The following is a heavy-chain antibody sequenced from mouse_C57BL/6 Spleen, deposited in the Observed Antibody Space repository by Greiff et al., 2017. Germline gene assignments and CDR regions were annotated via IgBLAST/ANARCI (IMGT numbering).Heavy chain of an antibody. J-gene: IGHJ1*03. D-gene: IGHD1-1*01. Sequence: QVQLQQSGAELVKPGASVKMSCKASGYTFTTYPIEWMKQNHGKSLEWIGNFHPYNDDTKYNEKFKGKATLTVEKSSSTVYLELSRLTSDDSAVYYCARRYYGSSSYWYFDVWDTGTTVTVSS. V-gene: IGHV1-47*01. CDR3: ARRYYGSSSYWYFDV. CDR2: FHPYNDDT. CDR1: GYTFTTYP.